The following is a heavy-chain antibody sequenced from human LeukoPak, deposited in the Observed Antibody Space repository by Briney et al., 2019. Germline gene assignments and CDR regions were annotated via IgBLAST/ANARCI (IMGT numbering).Heavy chain of an antibody. CDR3: ARDRGSGPLDD. D-gene: IGHD2-15*01. Sequence: ASVKVSCKASGYAFTSYYMHWVRQAPGQGLEWMGIINPSGGSTSYAQKFQGRVTMTRDTSTSTVYMELSSLRSEDTAVYYCARDRGSGPLDDWGQGTLVTVSS. V-gene: IGHV1-46*01. CDR1: GYAFTSYY. CDR2: INPSGGST. J-gene: IGHJ4*02.